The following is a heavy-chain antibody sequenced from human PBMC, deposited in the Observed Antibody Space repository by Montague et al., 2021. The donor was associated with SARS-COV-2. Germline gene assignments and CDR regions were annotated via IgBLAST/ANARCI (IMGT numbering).Heavy chain of an antibody. CDR2: ISSSGSTI. D-gene: IGHD6-19*01. CDR1: GFTFSDYY. Sequence: FRRLSCAASGFTFSDYYMSWIRQAPGKGLEWVSYISSSGSTIYYADSVKGRFTISRDNAKNSLYLQMNSLRAEDTAVYYCARAGGSGWTGALAYFDYWGQGTLVTVSS. CDR3: ARAGGSGWTGALAYFDY. J-gene: IGHJ4*02. V-gene: IGHV3-11*01.